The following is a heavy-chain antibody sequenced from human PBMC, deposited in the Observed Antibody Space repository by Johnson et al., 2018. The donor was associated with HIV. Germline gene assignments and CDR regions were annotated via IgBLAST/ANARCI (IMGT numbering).Heavy chain of an antibody. CDR3: ANDWGYDYIASQSTTSAFDI. J-gene: IGHJ3*02. D-gene: IGHD3-22*01. CDR2: IPYDGSYK. CDR1: GFTFSTYG. Sequence: QVQLVESGGGVVQPGGSLRLSCAASGFTFSTYGMHWVRRAPGKGLAWVAFIPYDGSYKYYADSVRGRFTISRDNSKNTLYLQMNSLRSEDTVVYYCANDWGYDYIASQSTTSAFDIWGQGTMVTVSS. V-gene: IGHV3-30*02.